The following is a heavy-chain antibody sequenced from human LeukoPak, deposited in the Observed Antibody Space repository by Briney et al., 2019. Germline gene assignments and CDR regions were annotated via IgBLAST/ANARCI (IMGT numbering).Heavy chain of an antibody. J-gene: IGHJ6*02. CDR2: ISYDGSNK. CDR3: AREYSSSAYFYYYYYGMDV. Sequence: TGGSLRLSCAASGFTFSSYAMHWVRQAPGKGLEWVAVISYDGSNKYYADSVKGRFTISRDNSKNTLYLQMNSLRAEDTAVYYCAREYSSSAYFYYYYYGMDVWGQGTTVTVSS. CDR1: GFTFSSYA. V-gene: IGHV3-30-3*01. D-gene: IGHD6-13*01.